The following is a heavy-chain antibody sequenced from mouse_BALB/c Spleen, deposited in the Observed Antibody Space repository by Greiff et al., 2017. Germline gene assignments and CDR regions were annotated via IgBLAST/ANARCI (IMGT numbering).Heavy chain of an antibody. D-gene: IGHD2-4*01. V-gene: IGHV5-6*02. Sequence: EVKLMESGGDLVKPGGSLKLSCAASGFTFSSYGMSWVRQTPDKRQEWVATISSGGSYTYYPDSVKGRFTISRDNAKNTLYLQMSSLKSEDTAMYYCARRGDDYDDYWGQGTTLTVSS. CDR2: ISSGGSYT. CDR1: GFTFSSYG. CDR3: ARRGDDYDDY. J-gene: IGHJ2*01.